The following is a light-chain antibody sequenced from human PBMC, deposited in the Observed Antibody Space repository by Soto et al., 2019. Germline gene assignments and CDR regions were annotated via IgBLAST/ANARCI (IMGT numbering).Light chain of an antibody. J-gene: IGKJ2*01. V-gene: IGKV1-5*03. CDR2: KAS. CDR1: QSISTW. CDR3: QQYNGYPHA. Sequence: DIQMTQSPSTLSASVGDRVTITCRASQSISTWLAWYQQQPGKAPKLLIYKASSLRNGVPSRFSGSGSGTEFTLTIYSLQPDDFASYYCQQYNGYPHAFGQGTKLEIK.